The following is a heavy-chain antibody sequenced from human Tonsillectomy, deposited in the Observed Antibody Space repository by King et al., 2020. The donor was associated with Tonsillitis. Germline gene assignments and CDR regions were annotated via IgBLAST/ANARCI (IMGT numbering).Heavy chain of an antibody. Sequence: VQLVESGGSVVQPGRSLRLSCAASGFTFSSYGMHWVRQAPGKGLEWVAVIWYDGSNKYYADSVRGRFTISRDNSKNTLYLQMNSLRAEDTAVYYCARVGSIAVVRGFDYWGQGTLFTVSS. J-gene: IGHJ4*02. D-gene: IGHD6-19*01. CDR1: GFTFSSYG. CDR2: IWYDGSNK. CDR3: ARVGSIAVVRGFDY. V-gene: IGHV3-33*08.